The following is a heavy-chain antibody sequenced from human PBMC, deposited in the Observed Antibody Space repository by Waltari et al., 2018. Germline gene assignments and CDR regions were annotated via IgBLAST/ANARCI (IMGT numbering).Heavy chain of an antibody. V-gene: IGHV1-69*13. Sequence: QVQLVQSGAEVKKPGSSVKVSCKASGGTFSSYAISWVRQAPGQGLEWMGRIIPIFGTANYAQKFQGRVTITADKSTSTAYMELSSLRSEDTAVYYYASQLTIFGVVTNSRAFDYWGQGTLVTVSS. CDR1: GGTFSSYA. J-gene: IGHJ4*02. CDR2: IIPIFGTA. CDR3: ASQLTIFGVVTNSRAFDY. D-gene: IGHD3-3*01.